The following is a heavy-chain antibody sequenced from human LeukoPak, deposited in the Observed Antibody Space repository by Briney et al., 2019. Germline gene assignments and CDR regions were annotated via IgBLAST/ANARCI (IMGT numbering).Heavy chain of an antibody. Sequence: GGSLRLSCAASGFTLSSFAMSWVRQAPGRGLEWVSGISGSGGAATYYADSVKGRFTISRDNSKNTLYLQMNSLRADDTAVYYCAKDHYDILTGYVGDYWGQGTLVTVSS. CDR2: ISGSGGAAT. D-gene: IGHD3-9*01. CDR3: AKDHYDILTGYVGDY. CDR1: GFTLSSFA. V-gene: IGHV3-23*01. J-gene: IGHJ4*02.